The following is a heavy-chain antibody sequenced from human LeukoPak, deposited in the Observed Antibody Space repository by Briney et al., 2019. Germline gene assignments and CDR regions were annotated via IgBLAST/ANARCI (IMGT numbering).Heavy chain of an antibody. J-gene: IGHJ4*02. Sequence: SETLSLTCTVSGGSISSYYWSWFRQPPVKGLEWIGYIYYSGTTNYNPSLKSRVTISLDTSKNQFSLKLRSVTAADTAVYYCAREVAGYYFDYWGQGTLVTVSS. CDR3: AREVAGYYFDY. D-gene: IGHD6-19*01. CDR1: GGSISSYY. CDR2: IYYSGTT. V-gene: IGHV4-59*01.